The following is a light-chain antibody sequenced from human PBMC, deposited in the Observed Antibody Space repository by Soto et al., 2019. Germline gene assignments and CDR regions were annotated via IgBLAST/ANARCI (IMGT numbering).Light chain of an antibody. CDR1: QSVLYSSNNKNY. CDR2: LAS. J-gene: IGKJ4*01. V-gene: IGKV4-1*01. CDR3: QQCYSIPLT. Sequence: DIVMTQSPDSLAVSLGERATINCKSSQSVLYSSNNKNYLAWYQQRPGEPPKLLIYLASTRESGVPDRFSGSGSGTDFTLTISSLQAEDVAVYYCQQCYSIPLTFGGGTKVEIK.